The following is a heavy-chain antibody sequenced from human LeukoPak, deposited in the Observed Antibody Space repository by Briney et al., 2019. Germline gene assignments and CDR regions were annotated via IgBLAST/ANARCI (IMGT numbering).Heavy chain of an antibody. CDR2: ISYDGNNK. CDR1: GFTFSSYG. V-gene: IGHV3-30*03. Sequence: GGSLRLSCAASGFTFSSYGMHWVRQAPGKGLEWVALISYDGNNKYYADSVKGRFTISRDNSKNTLYLQMNSLRAEDTAVYYCARVVPPTDYGSGSYFWDPYYFDYWGQGTLVTVSS. J-gene: IGHJ4*02. CDR3: ARVVPPTDYGSGSYFWDPYYFDY. D-gene: IGHD3-10*01.